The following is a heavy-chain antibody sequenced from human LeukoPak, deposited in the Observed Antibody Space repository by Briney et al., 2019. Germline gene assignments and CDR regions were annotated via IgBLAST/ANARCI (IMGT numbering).Heavy chain of an antibody. V-gene: IGHV1-69*05. CDR1: GGTFNNSA. CDR2: IMPLFGTA. D-gene: IGHD4-17*01. CDR3: ARDVHGDYGSGWFDP. Sequence: GASVKVSCKTSGGTFNNSAISWVRQALGQGLEWLGGIMPLFGTAGYAQKFQGRVTTTKDESTRTVYLELTSLTSDDTAVYYCARDVHGDYGSGWFDPWGQGTLVSVSS. J-gene: IGHJ5*02.